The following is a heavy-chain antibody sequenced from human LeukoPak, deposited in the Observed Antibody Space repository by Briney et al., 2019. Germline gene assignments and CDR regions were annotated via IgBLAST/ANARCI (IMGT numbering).Heavy chain of an antibody. V-gene: IGHV3-20*04. CDR2: INWNGGSK. J-gene: IGHJ6*03. Sequence: GGSLRLSCAASGFTFSSYWMSWVRQVPGKGVEWVSSINWNGGSKVYGDSVKGRFTISRDNAKNSLYLQMNSLRAEDTALYYCARGVTTLDNYYYMDVWGKGTTVTVSS. CDR3: ARGVTTLDNYYYMDV. D-gene: IGHD4-23*01. CDR1: GFTFSSYW.